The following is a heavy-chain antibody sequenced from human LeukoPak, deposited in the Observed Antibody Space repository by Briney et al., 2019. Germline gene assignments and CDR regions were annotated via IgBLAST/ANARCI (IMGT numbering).Heavy chain of an antibody. V-gene: IGHV4-59*01. D-gene: IGHD2-21*02. Sequence: KPSETLSLTCAVYGGSFSGYYWSWIRQPPGKGLEWIGYIYYSGSTNYNPSLKSRVTISVDTSKNQFSLKLSSVTAADTAVYYCARERVPIVVVTAIRYFDYWGQGTLVTVSS. CDR1: GGSFSGYY. J-gene: IGHJ4*02. CDR3: ARERVPIVVVTAIRYFDY. CDR2: IYYSGST.